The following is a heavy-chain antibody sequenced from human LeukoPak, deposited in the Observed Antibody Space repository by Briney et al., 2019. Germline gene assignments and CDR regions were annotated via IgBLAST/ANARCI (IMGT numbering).Heavy chain of an antibody. CDR3: ASSRRGYSYGWARPEYFQH. CDR1: GGSISSGGYY. J-gene: IGHJ1*01. D-gene: IGHD5-18*01. CDR2: IYHSGST. V-gene: IGHV4-30-2*01. Sequence: PSETLSLTCTVSGGSISSGGYYWRWIRQPPGKGLEWIGYIYHSGSTYYNPSLKSRVTISVDRSKNQFSLKLSSVTAADTAVYYCASSRRGYSYGWARPEYFQHWGQGTLVTVSS.